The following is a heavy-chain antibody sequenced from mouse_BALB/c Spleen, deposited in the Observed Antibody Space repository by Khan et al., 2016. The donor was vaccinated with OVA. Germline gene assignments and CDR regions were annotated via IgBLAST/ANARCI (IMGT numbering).Heavy chain of an antibody. J-gene: IGHJ2*01. CDR3: ARTTRIKY. CDR1: GYSITSGYG. Sequence: EVELVESGPGLVKPSQSLSLTCTVTGYSITSGYGWNWIRQFPGNQLEWMGYISYSGSNNYNPSLKSRISITRDTSKNQFFLQLNSVTTEDTATYYCARTTRIKYWGQGTTLTVSS. V-gene: IGHV3-2*02. CDR2: ISYSGSN. D-gene: IGHD2-12*01.